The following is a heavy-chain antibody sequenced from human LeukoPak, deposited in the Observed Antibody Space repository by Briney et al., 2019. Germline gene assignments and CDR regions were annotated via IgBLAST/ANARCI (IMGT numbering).Heavy chain of an antibody. J-gene: IGHJ4*02. CDR3: ARGEGIRFLEWLLDY. CDR1: GYKFTDDY. V-gene: IGHV1-46*01. Sequence: GASVKVSCKASGYKFTDDYMHWVRQAPGQGLEWMGIINPSGGSTSYAQKFQGRVTMTRDMSTSTVYMELSSLRSEDTAVYYCARGEGIRFLEWLLDYWGQGTLVTVSS. D-gene: IGHD3-3*01. CDR2: INPSGGST.